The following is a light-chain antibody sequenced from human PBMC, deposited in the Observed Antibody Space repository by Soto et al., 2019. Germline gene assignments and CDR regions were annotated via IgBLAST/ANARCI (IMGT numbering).Light chain of an antibody. Sequence: DIQMTQSPSTLSASVGDRVTITCRASQSISSWLAWYQQKPGKAPKLLIYKASSLESGVPSRFSGSGSGTEFTLTISSLQPDDFATYSCQQYNSYSKTFGQGTKVELK. V-gene: IGKV1-5*03. CDR3: QQYNSYSKT. CDR1: QSISSW. J-gene: IGKJ1*01. CDR2: KAS.